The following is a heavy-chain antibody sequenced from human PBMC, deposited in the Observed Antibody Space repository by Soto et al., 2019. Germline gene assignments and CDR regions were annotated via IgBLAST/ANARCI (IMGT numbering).Heavy chain of an antibody. CDR2: IIPIFGTA. D-gene: IGHD3-22*01. CDR3: ARDVIGGSAGYYGMDV. Sequence: GASVKVSCKASGRTFSSYAMRWVRQAPGQGLEWMGGIIPIFGTANYAQKFQGRVTIPADESTSTAYMELSSLRSEDTAVYYCARDVIGGSAGYYGMDVWGQGTTVTVSS. V-gene: IGHV1-69*13. J-gene: IGHJ6*02. CDR1: GRTFSSYA.